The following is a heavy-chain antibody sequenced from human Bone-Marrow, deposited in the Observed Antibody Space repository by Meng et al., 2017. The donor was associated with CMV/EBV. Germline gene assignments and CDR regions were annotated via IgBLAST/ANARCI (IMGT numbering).Heavy chain of an antibody. CDR1: GFNFSSFS. D-gene: IGHD6-25*01. CDR2: INHDGSSK. J-gene: IGHJ4*02. CDR3: ARRNSSGSFSIDF. Sequence: AASGFNFSSFSMHWVRQDPGEGLKWISRINHDGSSKIYADSVKGRFTISRDNAKNTLYLQMNSLRVEDTGVYYCARRNSSGSFSIDFWGQGTLVTVSS. V-gene: IGHV3-74*01.